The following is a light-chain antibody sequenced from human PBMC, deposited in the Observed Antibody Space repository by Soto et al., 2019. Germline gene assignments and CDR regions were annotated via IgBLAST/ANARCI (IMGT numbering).Light chain of an antibody. Sequence: QSVLTQPASVSGSPGQSITISCSGTSSDVGGYNYVSWYQQHPGKAPKLMIYEVSNRPSGVSNRFSGSKSGNTASLTISGLQAEDEADYYCSSYTSSSPYVFGTVPKVTVL. CDR3: SSYTSSSPYV. J-gene: IGLJ1*01. CDR1: SSDVGGYNY. CDR2: EVS. V-gene: IGLV2-14*01.